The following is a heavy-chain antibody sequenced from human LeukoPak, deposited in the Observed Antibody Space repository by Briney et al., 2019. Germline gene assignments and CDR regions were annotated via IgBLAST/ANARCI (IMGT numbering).Heavy chain of an antibody. CDR3: ARSYDTNNRQRFDY. CDR1: GASIRSYY. Sequence: SETLPLTCTVSGASIRSYYWSWIRQPPGKGLEWIAYMYYTETPNYNPSLKSRVSMSGDTSRNQFSLKLNSVTAADTAVYYCARSYDTNNRQRFDYWGQGILFTVSP. J-gene: IGHJ4*02. CDR2: MYYTETP. D-gene: IGHD3-22*01. V-gene: IGHV4-59*08.